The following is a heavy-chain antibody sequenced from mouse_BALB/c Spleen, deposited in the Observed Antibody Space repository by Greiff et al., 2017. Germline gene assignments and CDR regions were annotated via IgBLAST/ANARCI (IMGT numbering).Heavy chain of an antibody. V-gene: IGHV1-15*01. J-gene: IGHJ4*01. CDR2: IDPETGGT. D-gene: IGHD2-14*01. CDR3: KGYDGTHYYAMDY. CDR1: GYTFTDYE. Sequence: VHLVESGAELVRPGASVTLSCKASGYTFTDYEMHWVKQTPVHGLEWIGAIDPETGGTAYNQKFKGKATLTADKSSSTAYMELRSLTSEDSAVYYCKGYDGTHYYAMDYWGQGTSVTVSS.